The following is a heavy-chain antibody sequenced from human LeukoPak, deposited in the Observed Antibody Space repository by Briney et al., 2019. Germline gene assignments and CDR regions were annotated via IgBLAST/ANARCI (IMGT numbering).Heavy chain of an antibody. CDR3: ARSSYSSSSSV. CDR2: INSDGSEG. Sequence: QPGGSLRLSCAVSGFTFSGFWMSWSRQAPGKGLEWVASINSDGSEGYYADVVKGRFTISRDNAKNSLYLQINSLRAEDTAVYYCARSSYSSSSSVWGQGTMVTVPS. D-gene: IGHD6-6*01. CDR1: GFTFSGFW. V-gene: IGHV3-7*03. J-gene: IGHJ3*01.